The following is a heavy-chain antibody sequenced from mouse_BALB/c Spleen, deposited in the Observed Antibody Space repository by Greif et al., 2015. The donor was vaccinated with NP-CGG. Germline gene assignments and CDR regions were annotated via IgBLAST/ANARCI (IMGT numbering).Heavy chain of an antibody. D-gene: IGHD4-1*01. CDR3: ARRTGTEAMDY. V-gene: IGHV1-84*02. CDR2: IYPGSGNT. J-gene: IGHJ4*01. Sequence: SGPELVKPGASAKISCKASGYTFTDYYINWVKQKPGQGFEWIGWIYPGSGNTKYNEKFKGKATLTVDTSSSTAYMQLSSLTSEDTAVYFCARRTGTEAMDYWGQGTSVTVSS. CDR1: GYTFTDYY.